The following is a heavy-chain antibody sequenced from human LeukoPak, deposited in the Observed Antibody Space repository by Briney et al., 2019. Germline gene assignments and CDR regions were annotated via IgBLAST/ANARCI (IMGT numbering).Heavy chain of an antibody. CDR3: ATARRLEGYCSSITCLVPYNWLDP. Sequence: ASVKVSCKASGYTFTSHYMHWVRQAPGQGREWMGIINPSGGSTSYAQKFQGRVTMTRDTSTSTVYMELRSLRSEDTAVYYCATARRLEGYCSSITCLVPYNWLDPWGQGTLVTVSS. CDR1: GYTFTSHY. V-gene: IGHV1-46*01. CDR2: INPSGGST. D-gene: IGHD2-2*01. J-gene: IGHJ5*02.